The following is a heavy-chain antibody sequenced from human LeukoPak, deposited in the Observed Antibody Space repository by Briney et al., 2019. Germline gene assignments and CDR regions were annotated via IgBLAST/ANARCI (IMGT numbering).Heavy chain of an antibody. CDR2: INPYNGNT. D-gene: IGHD6-19*01. V-gene: IGHV1-18*01. CDR1: GYSFTSYG. CDR3: ARERSGWFFSN. Sequence: ASVKVSFKASGYSFTSYGITWVRPAPGQGLEWMGWINPYNGNTNYAQKLQGRVTITTDTSTSTAYMDLRSLRSDDTAVYYCARERSGWFFSNWGQGTLVTVSS. J-gene: IGHJ4*02.